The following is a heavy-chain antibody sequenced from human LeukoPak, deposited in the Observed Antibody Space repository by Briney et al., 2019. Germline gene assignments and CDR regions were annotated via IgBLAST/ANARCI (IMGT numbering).Heavy chain of an antibody. CDR2: IIPIFGTA. D-gene: IGHD3-22*01. V-gene: IGHV1-69*13. J-gene: IGHJ4*02. Sequence: SVKVSCKASGGTFSSYAISWVRQAPGQGLEWMGGIIPIFGTANYAQKFQGRVTITADESTSTAYMELSSLRSEDTAVCYCARDHDSSGYYRYYFDYWGQGTLVTVSS. CDR3: ARDHDSSGYYRYYFDY. CDR1: GGTFSSYA.